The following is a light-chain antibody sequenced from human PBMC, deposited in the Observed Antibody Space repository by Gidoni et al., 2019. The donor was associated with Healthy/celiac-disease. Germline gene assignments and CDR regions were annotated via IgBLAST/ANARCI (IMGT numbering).Light chain of an antibody. CDR3: AAWDDSLSVV. CDR1: SSNIGSNY. V-gene: IGLV1-47*01. Sequence: QSVLTQPPSASGTPGQRVTISCSGSSSNIGSNYVYWYQPLPGTAPTLLIYRNNQRPSGVPDRFSGSKSGTSASLAISGLRSEDEADYYCAAWDDSLSVVFGGGTKLTVL. J-gene: IGLJ2*01. CDR2: RNN.